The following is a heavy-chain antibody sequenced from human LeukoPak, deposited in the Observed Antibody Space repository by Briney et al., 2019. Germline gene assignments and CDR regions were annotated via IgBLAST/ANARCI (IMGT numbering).Heavy chain of an antibody. CDR3: ARERRLLPVDY. Sequence: SQTLSLTCTVSGGSISSGSYYWSWIRQPAGKGLEWIGRIYTSGSTNYNPSLKSRVTISVDTSKNQFSLKLSSVTAADTAVYYCARERRLLPVDYWGQGTLVTVSS. CDR1: GGSISSGSYY. D-gene: IGHD1-26*01. V-gene: IGHV4-61*02. J-gene: IGHJ4*02. CDR2: IYTSGST.